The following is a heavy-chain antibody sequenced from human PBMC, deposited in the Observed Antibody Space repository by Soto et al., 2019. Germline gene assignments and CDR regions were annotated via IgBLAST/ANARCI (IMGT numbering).Heavy chain of an antibody. CDR2: INAGNGDT. CDR1: GYTFTNYA. J-gene: IGHJ5*02. Sequence: QVQLVQSGAEVRKPGASVRVSCKASGYTFTNYAIHWVRQAPGQRLEWMGWINAGNGDTKYSESLQDRVTITRDTSASTVHMEVKSLRSEDTALYYCARVRGGLSYPPGGWTFDPWGQGTLVTVSS. V-gene: IGHV1-3*01. D-gene: IGHD1-26*01. CDR3: ARVRGGLSYPPGGWTFDP.